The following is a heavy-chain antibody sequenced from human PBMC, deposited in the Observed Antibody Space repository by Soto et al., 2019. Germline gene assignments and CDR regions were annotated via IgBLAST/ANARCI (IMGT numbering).Heavy chain of an antibody. D-gene: IGHD1-26*01. CDR3: ARDGGSLNWFDP. V-gene: IGHV3-48*02. CDR2: ISSSSSTI. Sequence: EVQLVESGGGLVQPGGSLRLSCAASGFTFSSYSMNWVRQAPGKGLEWVSYISSSSSTIYYADSVKGRFTISRDNAKNSLYLQVNSLRDEDTAVYYCARDGGSLNWFDPLGQGTLVTVCS. CDR1: GFTFSSYS. J-gene: IGHJ5*02.